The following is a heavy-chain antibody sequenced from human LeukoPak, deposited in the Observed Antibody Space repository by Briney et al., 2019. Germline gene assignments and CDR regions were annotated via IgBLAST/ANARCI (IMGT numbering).Heavy chain of an antibody. D-gene: IGHD2-2*01. CDR1: GGTFSSYA. CDR2: IIPIFGTA. J-gene: IGHJ3*02. CDR3: ARVVVVPAAAADLTAFDI. V-gene: IGHV1-69*05. Sequence: GASVKVSCKASGGTFSSYAISWVRQAPGQGLEWMGGIIPIFGTANYAQKFQGRVTITTDESTSTAYMELSSLRSEDTAVYYCARVVVVPAAAADLTAFDIWGRGTMVTVSS.